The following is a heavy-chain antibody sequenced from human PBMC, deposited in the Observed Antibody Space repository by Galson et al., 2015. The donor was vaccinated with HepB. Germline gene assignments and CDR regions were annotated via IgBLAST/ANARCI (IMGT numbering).Heavy chain of an antibody. CDR1: GYTFTSYA. V-gene: IGHV1-3*01. CDR3: ASGYCSGGGCYGRDYYYYYMDV. CDR2: INAGNGNT. J-gene: IGHJ6*03. Sequence: SVKVSCKASGYTFTSYAMHWVRQAPGQRLEWMGWINAGNGNTKYSQKFQGRVTITRDTSASTAYMELSSLRSEDTAVYYCASGYCSGGGCYGRDYYYYYMDVWGKGTTVTVSS. D-gene: IGHD2-15*01.